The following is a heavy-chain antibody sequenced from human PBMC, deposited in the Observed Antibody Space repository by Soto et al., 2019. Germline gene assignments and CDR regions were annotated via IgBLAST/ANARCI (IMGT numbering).Heavy chain of an antibody. V-gene: IGHV1-69*01. Sequence: QVQLVQSGAEVKKPGSSVKVSCKASGGTFSSYAISWVRQAPGQGLEWMGGIIPIFGTANYAQKFQGRVTITADEFTSTAYMELSSLRSEDTAVYYCAREGSYCSSTSCYRGGWFDPWGQGTLVTVSS. D-gene: IGHD2-2*01. CDR2: IIPIFGTA. CDR3: AREGSYCSSTSCYRGGWFDP. J-gene: IGHJ5*02. CDR1: GGTFSSYA.